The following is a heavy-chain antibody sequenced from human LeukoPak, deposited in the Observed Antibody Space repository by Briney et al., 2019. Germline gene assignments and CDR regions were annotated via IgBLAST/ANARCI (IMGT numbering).Heavy chain of an antibody. Sequence: AGGSLRLSCAASGFAFGTFEMNWVRQAPGKGLQWISYISSGGSTTYYADSVQGRFIISRDNAKNSLFLQMNSLRAEDTAVYYCARAVHGDYGGYYYYMDVWGKGTTVTVSS. CDR2: ISSGGSTT. CDR3: ARAVHGDYGGYYYYMDV. V-gene: IGHV3-48*03. CDR1: GFAFGTFE. D-gene: IGHD4-17*01. J-gene: IGHJ6*03.